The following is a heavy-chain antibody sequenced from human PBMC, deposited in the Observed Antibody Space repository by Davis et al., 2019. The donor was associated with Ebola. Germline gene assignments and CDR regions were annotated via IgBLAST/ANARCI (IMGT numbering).Heavy chain of an antibody. V-gene: IGHV3-21*04. D-gene: IGHD3-10*01. CDR1: GFTFSSYS. J-gene: IGHJ5*02. CDR2: ISSSSSYI. CDR3: ARSSKRFRDFFWFDP. Sequence: PGGSLRLSCAASGFTFSSYSMNWVRQAPGKGLEWVSSISSSSSYIYYADSVKGRFTISRDNAKNSLYLQMNSLRAEDTAVYYCARSSKRFRDFFWFDPWGQGTLVTVSS.